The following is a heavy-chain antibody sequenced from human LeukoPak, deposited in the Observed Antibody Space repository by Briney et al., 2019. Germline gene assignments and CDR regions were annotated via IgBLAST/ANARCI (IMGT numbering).Heavy chain of an antibody. CDR3: GRVDMAASKDY. CDR1: GYTFTNYG. V-gene: IGHV1-18*01. J-gene: IGHJ4*02. D-gene: IGHD5-24*01. Sequence: ASVKVSCKTSGYTFTNYGVTWVRQAPGQGLEWMGCISAYNGATKYAQKLQGSVCMTTDTPTTTGYMELRSLTSDDTAIYYCGRVDMAASKDYWGQGTLVTVSS. CDR2: ISAYNGAT.